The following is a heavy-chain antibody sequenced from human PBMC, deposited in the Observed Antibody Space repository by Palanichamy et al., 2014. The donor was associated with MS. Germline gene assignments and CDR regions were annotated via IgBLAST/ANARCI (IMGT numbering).Heavy chain of an antibody. J-gene: IGHJ4*02. CDR1: GFTVSSNY. CDR3: ATTGGATRFDY. V-gene: IGHV3-66*01. D-gene: IGHD1-1*01. CDR2: IYSGGSI. Sequence: EVQLVESGGGLVQPGGSLRLSCAASGFTVSSNYMSWVRQAPGKGLEWVSVIYSGGSIYYADSVKGRFTISRDTSKNMVYLQMNSLRAEDTAVYYCATTGGATRFDYWGQGTLVTVSS.